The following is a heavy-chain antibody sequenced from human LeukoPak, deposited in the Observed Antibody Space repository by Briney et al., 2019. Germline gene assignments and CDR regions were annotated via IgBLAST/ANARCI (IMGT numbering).Heavy chain of an antibody. CDR1: GYTFTSYG. CDR2: ISAYNGNT. J-gene: IGHJ5*02. Sequence: GASVKVSCKASGYTFTSYGISWVRQAPGQGLEWMGWISAYNGNTNYAQKLQGRVTMTTDTSTSTAYMELRSLRSDDTAVYYCASARGYGNYENWFVPWGQGTLVTVSS. D-gene: IGHD4-11*01. CDR3: ASARGYGNYENWFVP. V-gene: IGHV1-18*01.